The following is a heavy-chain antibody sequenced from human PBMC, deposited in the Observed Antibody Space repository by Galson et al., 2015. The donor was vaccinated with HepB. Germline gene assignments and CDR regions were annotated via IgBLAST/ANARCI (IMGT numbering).Heavy chain of an antibody. J-gene: IGHJ5*02. Sequence: SLRLSCAASGFTFNDYRMNWVRQAPGKGLEWIAYISRNSQVIHYTYSANGRFTVSRDKAKNSLYLQLDSLRDGDTALYYCVRDGGDGYNYFDLWGQGTLVTVSS. CDR2: ISRNSQVI. D-gene: IGHD2-21*01. V-gene: IGHV3-48*02. CDR3: VRDGGDGYNYFDL. CDR1: GFTFNDYR.